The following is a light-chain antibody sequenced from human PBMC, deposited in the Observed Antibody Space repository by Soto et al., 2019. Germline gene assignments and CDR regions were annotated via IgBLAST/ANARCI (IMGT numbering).Light chain of an antibody. J-gene: IGKJ5*01. V-gene: IGKV3-15*01. CDR1: QSVSSY. CDR2: DAS. CDR3: QQYYNWPRT. Sequence: EIVLTQYPATLSLSPGERATLSCRASQSVSSYLAWYQQKPGQAPRLLIYDASTRATGIPARFSGSGSGTEFTLTINSLQAEDCAVYYCQQYYNWPRTFGQGTRLEIK.